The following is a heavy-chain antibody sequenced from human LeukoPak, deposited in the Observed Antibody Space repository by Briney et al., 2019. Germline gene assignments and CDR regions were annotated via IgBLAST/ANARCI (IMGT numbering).Heavy chain of an antibody. CDR3: ARGIHIRMVGADPNRFDP. J-gene: IGHJ5*02. CDR1: GYTFTDYF. CDR2: INPNSGGT. Sequence: ASVKVSCKASGYTFTDYFMHWVRQAPGQGLEWMGWINPNSGGTNYAQKFQGRVTMTRDTSISTVYMELTSLRSEDTAVYYCARGIHIRMVGADPNRFDPWGQGTLVTVSS. V-gene: IGHV1-2*02. D-gene: IGHD1-26*01.